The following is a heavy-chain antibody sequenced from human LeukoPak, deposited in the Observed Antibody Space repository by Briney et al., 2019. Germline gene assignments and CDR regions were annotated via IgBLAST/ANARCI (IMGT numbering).Heavy chain of an antibody. CDR2: IIPIFGTA. CDR1: GGTFSSYA. D-gene: IGHD1-14*01. J-gene: IGHJ6*02. Sequence: SVKVSCKASGGTFSSYAISWVRQAPGQGLEWMGGIIPIFGTANYAQKFQGRVTITADESTSTAYMELSSLRSDDTAVYYCATPGKLAYGMDVWGQGTTVTVSS. CDR3: ATPGKLAYGMDV. V-gene: IGHV1-69*01.